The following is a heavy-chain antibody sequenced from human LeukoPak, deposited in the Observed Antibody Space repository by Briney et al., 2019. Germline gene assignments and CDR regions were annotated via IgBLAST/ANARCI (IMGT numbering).Heavy chain of an antibody. CDR2: ISGSGGST. Sequence: ETLSLTCTVSGGSVSSYYWSWVRQAPGKGLEWVSAISGSGGSTYYADSVKGRFTISRDNSKNTLYLQMNSLRAEDTAVYYCAKDEGVGYCSGGSCYLYYFDYWGQGTLVTVSS. CDR3: AKDEGVGYCSGGSCYLYYFDY. V-gene: IGHV3-23*01. D-gene: IGHD2-15*01. CDR1: GGSVSSYY. J-gene: IGHJ4*02.